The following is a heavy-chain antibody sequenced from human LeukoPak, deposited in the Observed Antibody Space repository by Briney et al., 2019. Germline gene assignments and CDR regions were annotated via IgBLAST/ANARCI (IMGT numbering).Heavy chain of an antibody. CDR1: GYTFTGYY. CDR2: INPNSGGT. Sequence: ASVKVSCEASGYTFTGYYMHWVRQAPGQGLEWMGWINPNSGGTNYAQKFQGRVTMTRDTSISTAYMELSRLRSDDTAVYYCARDPYSGSYGDYYYYYMDVWGKGTTVTISS. D-gene: IGHD1-26*01. CDR3: ARDPYSGSYGDYYYYYMDV. V-gene: IGHV1-2*02. J-gene: IGHJ6*03.